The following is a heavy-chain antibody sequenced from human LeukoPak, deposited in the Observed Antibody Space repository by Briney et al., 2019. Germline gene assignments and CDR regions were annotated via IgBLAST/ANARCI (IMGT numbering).Heavy chain of an antibody. Sequence: PGGSLRLSCAASGFTFTSHWMSWVRQAPGKGLEWVANKNQDGGTEHYVDSVKGRFTVSRDNPKNSLYLQMNSLRVDDTAVYYCARTDIYNSGWFDYWGQGSLVTVSS. CDR3: ARTDIYNSGWFDY. D-gene: IGHD6-19*01. V-gene: IGHV3-7*01. J-gene: IGHJ4*02. CDR1: GFTFTSHW. CDR2: KNQDGGTE.